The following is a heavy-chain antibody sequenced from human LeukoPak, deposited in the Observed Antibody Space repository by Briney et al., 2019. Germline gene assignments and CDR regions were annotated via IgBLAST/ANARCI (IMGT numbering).Heavy chain of an antibody. V-gene: IGHV1-18*04. CDR3: ARDKLSANLGANDY. D-gene: IGHD3-10*01. CDR1: GYTFTGYY. J-gene: IGHJ4*02. CDR2: ISAYNGNT. Sequence: ASVKVSCKASGYTFTGYYMHWVRQAPGQGLEWMGWISAYNGNTNYAQKLQGRVTMTTDTSTGTAYMELRSLRSDDTAVYYCARDKLSANLGANDYWGQGTLVTVSS.